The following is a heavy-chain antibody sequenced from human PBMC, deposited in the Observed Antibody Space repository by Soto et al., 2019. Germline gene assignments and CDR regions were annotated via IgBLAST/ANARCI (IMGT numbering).Heavy chain of an antibody. J-gene: IGHJ2*01. CDR1: GFTFSTYT. D-gene: IGHD1-7*01. Sequence: QVQLVESGGGVVQPGRSLRLSCAASGFTFSTYTRHWVRQAPGKGLEWVAIISYDGSNKYYADSVKSRFTISRDNSKNTLYLQMSSLRPEDTAVYYCAREGSNYYFDLWGRGTLVTVSS. CDR2: ISYDGSNK. CDR3: AREGSNYYFDL. V-gene: IGHV3-30-3*01.